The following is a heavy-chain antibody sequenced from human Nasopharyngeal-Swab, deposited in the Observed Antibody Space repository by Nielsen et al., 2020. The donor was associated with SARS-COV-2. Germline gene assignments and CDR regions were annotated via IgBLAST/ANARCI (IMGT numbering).Heavy chain of an antibody. Sequence: GESLKISCAASGFTVSSHYMYWVRQAPGRGLEWVSVIYPGGNTYFADSVRGRLTISRDTSKNTVYLQMNSLRAEDTAVYYCARALGESPAYWGQGTLVTVSS. V-gene: IGHV3-53*01. D-gene: IGHD2-21*01. CDR1: GFTVSSHY. CDR3: ARALGESPAY. J-gene: IGHJ4*02. CDR2: IYPGGNT.